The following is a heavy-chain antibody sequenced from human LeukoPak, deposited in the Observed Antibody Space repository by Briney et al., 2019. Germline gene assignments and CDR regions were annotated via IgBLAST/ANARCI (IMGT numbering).Heavy chain of an antibody. D-gene: IGHD3-22*01. V-gene: IGHV4-59*01. Sequence: SETLSLTFTVSGGSISSYYWSWIRQPPGKGLEWIGYIYYSGSTNYNPSLKSRVTISVDTSKNQFSLKLSSVTAADTAVYYCARCYDSSGYYYIEDYYGMDVWGQGTTVTVSS. CDR2: IYYSGST. CDR3: ARCYDSSGYYYIEDYYGMDV. J-gene: IGHJ6*02. CDR1: GGSISSYY.